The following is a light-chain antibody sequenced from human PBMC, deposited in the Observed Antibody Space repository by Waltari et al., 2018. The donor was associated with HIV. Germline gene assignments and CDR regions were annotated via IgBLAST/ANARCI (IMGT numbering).Light chain of an antibody. J-gene: IGLJ3*02. V-gene: IGLV2-23*02. CDR1: GSDVGDYYL. Sequence: QSALTQPASVSGSPGQSITISCPGTGSDVGDYYLVSWYQQHPGKAPKLLIYEVTKRPSGVSNRFSGSKSVNTASLTISGLQAEDEADYYCCSYELTSTWVFGGGTRLTVL. CDR2: EVT. CDR3: CSYELTSTWV.